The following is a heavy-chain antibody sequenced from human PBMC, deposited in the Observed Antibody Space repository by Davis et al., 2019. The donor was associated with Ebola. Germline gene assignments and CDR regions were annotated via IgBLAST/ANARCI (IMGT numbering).Heavy chain of an antibody. CDR3: AKRDDSNDYPYYFDC. J-gene: IGHJ4*02. Sequence: GESLKISCAASGFTFSSYEMNWVRQAPGKGLEWVSYISSSGSTIYYADAVKGRFTISRDNSKNTMYLEMNSLRVEDTAMYYFAKRDDSNDYPYYFDCWGQGTLVTVSS. V-gene: IGHV3-48*03. CDR2: ISSSGSTI. D-gene: IGHD4-11*01. CDR1: GFTFSSYE.